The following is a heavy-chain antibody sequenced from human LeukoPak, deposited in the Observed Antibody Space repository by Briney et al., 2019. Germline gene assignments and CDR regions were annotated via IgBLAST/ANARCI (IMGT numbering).Heavy chain of an antibody. CDR3: AKIVGVAEQIHDY. CDR2: ISGSGGST. D-gene: IGHD2-21*01. CDR1: RVTFNTYA. V-gene: IGHV3-23*01. J-gene: IGHJ4*02. Sequence: GRSLRLSCAASRVTFNTYAMSWVRQAPGKGLEWVSVISGSGGSTYYADSVKGRFTISRDNSKNTLYLQMNSLRAEVTAVYYCAKIVGVAEQIHDYWGQGTLVTVSS.